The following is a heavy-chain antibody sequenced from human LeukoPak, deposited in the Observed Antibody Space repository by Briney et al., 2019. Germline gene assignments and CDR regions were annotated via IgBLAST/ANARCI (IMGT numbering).Heavy chain of an antibody. CDR3: ARDPGAYDILTGYSHTFDY. CDR1: GYTFTSYD. Sequence: ASVKASCKASGYTFTSYDINWVRQATGQGLEWMGWMNPNSGNTGYAQKFQGRVTMTRNTSISTAYMELSSLRSEDTAVYYCARDPGAYDILTGYSHTFDYWGQGTLVTVSS. V-gene: IGHV1-8*01. J-gene: IGHJ4*02. CDR2: MNPNSGNT. D-gene: IGHD3-9*01.